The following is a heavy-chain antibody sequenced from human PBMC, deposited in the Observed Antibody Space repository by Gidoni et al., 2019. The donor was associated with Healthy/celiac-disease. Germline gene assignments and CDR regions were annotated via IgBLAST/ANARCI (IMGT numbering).Heavy chain of an antibody. CDR1: GRTFSSYA. CDR3: ARGPLWFGELLENYFDY. D-gene: IGHD3-10*01. Sequence: QVQLVQSGAEVKKPGSSVKVSCKASGRTFSSYAISWVRQAPGQGLEWMGRIIPILGIANYAQKFQGRVTITADKSTSTAYMELSSLRSEDTAVYYCARGPLWFGELLENYFDYWGQGTLVTVSS. CDR2: IIPILGIA. V-gene: IGHV1-69*04. J-gene: IGHJ4*02.